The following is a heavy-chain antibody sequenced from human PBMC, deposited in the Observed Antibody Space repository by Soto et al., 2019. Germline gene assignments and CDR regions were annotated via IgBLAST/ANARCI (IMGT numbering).Heavy chain of an antibody. Sequence: QLQLQESGPGLVKPSETLSLTCTVSGGSISSSSYYWGWIRQPPGKGLEWIGSIYYSGSTYYNPSLKSRVTISVDTSKNQFSLKLSSVTAADTAVYYCXRHKGSGYYYPLDYWGQGTLVTVSS. CDR3: XRHKGSGYYYPLDY. CDR2: IYYSGST. V-gene: IGHV4-39*01. J-gene: IGHJ4*02. D-gene: IGHD3-22*01. CDR1: GGSISSSSYY.